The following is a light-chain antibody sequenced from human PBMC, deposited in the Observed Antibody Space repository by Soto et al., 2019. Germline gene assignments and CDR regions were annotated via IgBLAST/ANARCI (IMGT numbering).Light chain of an antibody. CDR3: QQYGTLPPT. V-gene: IGKV3-20*01. CDR2: GAS. CDR1: QTFTNTY. Sequence: EIVLTQSPGTLSLSPGERATLSCRASQTFTNTYLAWYQQKSGQAPKFLIYGASNRATGIPDRFSGSGSGTDFTLTISRLEPEDFAVYYCQQYGTLPPTFGGGTKVEI. J-gene: IGKJ4*01.